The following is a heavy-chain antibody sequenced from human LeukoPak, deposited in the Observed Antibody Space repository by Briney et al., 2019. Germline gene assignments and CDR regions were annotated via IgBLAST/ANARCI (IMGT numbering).Heavy chain of an antibody. J-gene: IGHJ6*02. CDR1: GFTVSSNY. V-gene: IGHV3-33*08. Sequence: GGSLRLSCAASGFTVSSNYMSWVRQAPGKGLEWVAVIWYDGSNKYYADSVKGRFTISRDNSKNTLYLQMNSLRAGDTAVYYCARDHRYGDYYGMDVWGQGTTVTVSS. CDR3: ARDHRYGDYYGMDV. CDR2: IWYDGSNK. D-gene: IGHD4-17*01.